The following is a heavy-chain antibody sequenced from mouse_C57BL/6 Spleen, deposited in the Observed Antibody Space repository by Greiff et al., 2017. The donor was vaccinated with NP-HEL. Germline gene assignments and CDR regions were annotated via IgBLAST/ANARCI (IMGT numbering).Heavy chain of an antibody. D-gene: IGHD1-1*01. CDR1: GYTFTSYW. V-gene: IGHV1-52*01. CDR2: IDPSDSET. CDR3: ARGDYYARSPGGV. Sequence: QVQLQQPGAELVRPGSSVKLSCKASGYTFTSYWMHWVKQRPIQGLEWIGNIDPSDSETHYNQKFKDKATLTVDKSSSTAYMQLSSLTSEDSAVYYCARGDYYARSPGGVWGTGPTVTVSS. J-gene: IGHJ1*03.